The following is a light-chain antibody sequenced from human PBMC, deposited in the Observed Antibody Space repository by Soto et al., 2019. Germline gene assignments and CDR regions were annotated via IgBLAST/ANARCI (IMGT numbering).Light chain of an antibody. CDR3: QSYDRTLRGYV. CDR2: GND. J-gene: IGLJ1*01. CDR1: NSNIGSPYG. Sequence: QSVLTQPPSVSGAPGQTVTISCTGSNSNIGSPYGVHWYQQVPGKAPKLLIYGNDNRPSGVPDRFSGSKSASSASLAITGVQAEDEGDYYCQSYDRTLRGYVFGTGTKLTVL. V-gene: IGLV1-40*01.